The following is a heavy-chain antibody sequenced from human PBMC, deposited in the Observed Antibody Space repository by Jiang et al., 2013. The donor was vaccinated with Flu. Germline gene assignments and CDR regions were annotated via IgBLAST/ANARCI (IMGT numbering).Heavy chain of an antibody. V-gene: IGHV3-23*01. CDR3: AKDRAYYYGSGSLYYFDY. D-gene: IGHD3-10*01. Sequence: TISRDNSKNTLYLQMNSLRAEDTAVYYCAKDRAYYYGSGSLYYFDYWGQGTLVTVSS. J-gene: IGHJ4*02.